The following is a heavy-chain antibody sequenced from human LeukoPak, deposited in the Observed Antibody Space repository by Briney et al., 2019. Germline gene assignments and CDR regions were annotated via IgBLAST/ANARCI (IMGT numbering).Heavy chain of an antibody. CDR1: GGSLNSGGYY. D-gene: IGHD2-2*01. J-gene: IGHJ3*02. CDR2: IYHSGST. Sequence: SETLSLTCTVSGGSLNSGGYYWSWIRQPPGKGLEWLGYIYHSGSTYYNPSLKSQVTISVDRSKNQFSLKLSSVTAADTAVYYCAREGYCSSTSCYESSAFDIWGQGTMVTVSS. V-gene: IGHV4-30-2*01. CDR3: AREGYCSSTSCYESSAFDI.